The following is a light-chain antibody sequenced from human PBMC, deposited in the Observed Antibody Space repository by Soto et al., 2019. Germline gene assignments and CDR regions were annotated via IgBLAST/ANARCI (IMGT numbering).Light chain of an antibody. V-gene: IGKV1-12*01. Sequence: DIQMTQSPSSVSASVGDRVTITCLSSQGISIWLAWYQQKPGKAPKLLIYAASSLQSGVPSRFSGSVSGTDFTVPISSLQPEDFATYYCQQANSFPLTFGGGTKVEFK. CDR3: QQANSFPLT. CDR1: QGISIW. CDR2: AAS. J-gene: IGKJ4*01.